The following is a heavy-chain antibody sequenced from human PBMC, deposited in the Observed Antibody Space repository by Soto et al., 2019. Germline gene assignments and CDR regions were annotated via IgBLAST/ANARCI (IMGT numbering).Heavy chain of an antibody. V-gene: IGHV3-74*01. CDR3: ARDGGYGTPFDY. CDR1: GFAFSSYW. Sequence: EVQLVQSGGGLVQPGGSLRLSCAASGFAFSSYWLHWVPQAPGKGLMIVSRITGDGTNTAYATSVMGRFTISRDNAKNLVYLPMDSLKAEDTAVYYCARDGGYGTPFDYWCQGALVTVSS. CDR2: ITGDGTNT. D-gene: IGHD5-12*01. J-gene: IGHJ4*02.